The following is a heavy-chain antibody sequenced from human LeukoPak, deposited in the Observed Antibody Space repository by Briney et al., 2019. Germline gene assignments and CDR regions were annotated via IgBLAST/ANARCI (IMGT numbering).Heavy chain of an antibody. V-gene: IGHV3-23*01. J-gene: IGHJ5*01. D-gene: IGHD5-12*01. CDR2: ISGSGGST. Sequence: PGGSLRLSCAASGFTFSSYGMSWVRQAPGKGLEWVSAISGSGGSTYYADSVKGRFTISRDNSRNTLFLQMNSLRGEDTAIYYCAKGQTPTWIQLWFDSWGQGTLVTVSS. CDR3: AKGQTPTWIQLWFDS. CDR1: GFTFSSYG.